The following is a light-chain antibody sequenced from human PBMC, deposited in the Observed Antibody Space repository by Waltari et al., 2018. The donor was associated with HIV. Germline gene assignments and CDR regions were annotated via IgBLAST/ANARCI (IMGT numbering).Light chain of an antibody. J-gene: IGLJ2*01. CDR1: SSDVGGYNY. V-gene: IGLV2-11*01. Sequence: QSALTQPRSVSGSPGQSVTISCTATSSDVGGYNYVSWYQQHPGKAPKFMIYDVSKRPSGVPDRFSGSKSGNTASLTISGLQAEDEADYYCCSYAGNYTFVFGGGTKLTVL. CDR3: CSYAGNYTFV. CDR2: DVS.